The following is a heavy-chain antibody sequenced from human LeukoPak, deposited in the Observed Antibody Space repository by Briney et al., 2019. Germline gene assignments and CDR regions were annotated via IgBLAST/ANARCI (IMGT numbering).Heavy chain of an antibody. V-gene: IGHV1-18*01. CDR3: ARNHDLEQLAYAFDI. CDR1: GYTFTSYG. Sequence: ASVKVSCKASGYTFTSYGISWVRQAPGQGLEWMGWISAYNGNTNYAQKLQGRVTMTTDTSTSTAYMELRRLRSDDTAVYYCARNHDLEQLAYAFDIWGQGTMVTVSS. J-gene: IGHJ3*02. D-gene: IGHD6-6*01. CDR2: ISAYNGNT.